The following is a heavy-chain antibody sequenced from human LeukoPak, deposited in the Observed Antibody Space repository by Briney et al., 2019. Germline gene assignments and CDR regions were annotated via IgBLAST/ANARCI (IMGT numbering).Heavy chain of an antibody. D-gene: IGHD5-18*01. CDR2: IWYDGSNK. J-gene: IGHJ4*02. CDR3: ARVRGYSYGHLDY. V-gene: IGHV3-33*01. CDR1: GFTFSSYG. Sequence: GGSLRLSCAASGFTFSSYGMHWVRQAPGKGLXXXXXIWYDGSNKYYADSVKGRFTISRDNSKNTLYLQMNSLRAEDTAVYYCARVRGYSYGHLDYWGQGTLVTVSS.